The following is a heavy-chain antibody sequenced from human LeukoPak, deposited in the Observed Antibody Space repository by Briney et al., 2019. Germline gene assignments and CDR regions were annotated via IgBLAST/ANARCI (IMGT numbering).Heavy chain of an antibody. D-gene: IGHD3-22*01. Sequence: PGGSLRLSCEASGFIFSDYYMSWIRQAPGKGLEWVAFISGRGSNIYYADSVKGRFTISRDNAKNSLFLQMNSLRAEDTAVYYCAREILDRDRYFYDSSVSIDYWGQGILVTVSS. CDR2: ISGRGSNI. CDR3: AREILDRDRYFYDSSVSIDY. CDR1: GFIFSDYY. V-gene: IGHV3-11*01. J-gene: IGHJ4*02.